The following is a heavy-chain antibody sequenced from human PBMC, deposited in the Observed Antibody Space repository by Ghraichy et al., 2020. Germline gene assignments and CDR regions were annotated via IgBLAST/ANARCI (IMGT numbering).Heavy chain of an antibody. D-gene: IGHD1-26*01. J-gene: IGHJ4*02. CDR2: IQLDGSNK. CDR3: AKGSGSYLKGNYINY. Sequence: GGSLRLSCAASGFTFSVYGIHWVRQAPGKGLEWVAFIQLDGSNKYYADSVKGRFSVSRDNSRNTLYLQMNSLRAEDTALYYCAKGSGSYLKGNYINYWGPGTLVTVSS. CDR1: GFTFSVYG. V-gene: IGHV3-30*02.